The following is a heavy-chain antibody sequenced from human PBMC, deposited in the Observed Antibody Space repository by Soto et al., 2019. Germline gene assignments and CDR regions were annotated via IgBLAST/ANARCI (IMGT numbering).Heavy chain of an antibody. D-gene: IGHD3-22*01. V-gene: IGHV1-18*01. CDR2: ISTYNGDT. Sequence: QVQLVQSGAEVKEPGASVKVSCKASGYTFITYGMSWVRQAPGQGLDWMGWISTYNGDTKYADRLQGRVAITTDTTTGTAYMELRSLRSDDTAVYYCARGPTDYYDNSGDYSLDYWGQGTLVTVSS. CDR3: ARGPTDYYDNSGDYSLDY. J-gene: IGHJ4*02. CDR1: GYTFITYG.